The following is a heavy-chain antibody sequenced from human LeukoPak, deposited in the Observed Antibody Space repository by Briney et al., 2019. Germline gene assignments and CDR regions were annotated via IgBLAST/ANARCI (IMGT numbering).Heavy chain of an antibody. V-gene: IGHV3-7*01. D-gene: IGHD3-3*01. J-gene: IGHJ6*03. CDR3: ARLNYDFWSGVWEGYYMDV. CDR1: GFTVSSNY. CDR2: IREDGSEK. Sequence: GGSLRLSCAASGFTVSSNYMSWVRQAPGKGLEWVANIREDGSEKYYVDSVKGRFTISRDNAKNSLYLQVNSLRAEDTAVYYCARLNYDFWSGVWEGYYMDVWGKGTTVTVSS.